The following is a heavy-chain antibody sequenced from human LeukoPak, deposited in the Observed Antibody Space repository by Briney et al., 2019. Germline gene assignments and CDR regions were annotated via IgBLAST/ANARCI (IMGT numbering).Heavy chain of an antibody. Sequence: PSETLSLTCTVSGGSISSSSYYWGWIRQPPGKGLEWIGSIYYSGSTYYNPSLKSRVTISVDTSKNQFSLKLSSVTAADTAVYYCARLLIYCSSTSCHFDYWGQGTLVTVSS. D-gene: IGHD2-2*01. CDR1: GGSISSSSYY. CDR2: IYYSGST. J-gene: IGHJ4*02. V-gene: IGHV4-39*01. CDR3: ARLLIYCSSTSCHFDY.